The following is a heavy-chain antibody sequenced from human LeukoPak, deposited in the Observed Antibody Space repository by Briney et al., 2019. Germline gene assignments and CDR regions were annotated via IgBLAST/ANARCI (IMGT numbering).Heavy chain of an antibody. J-gene: IGHJ4*02. CDR2: IKEDGSQT. V-gene: IGHV3-7*01. Sequence: PGGSLRLSCIVSGFSFNNYYMNWVRQAPGKGLEWVANIKEDGSQTYYVDSVKGRFTISRDNAKNSLYLQMNNLRAEDTAVYYCGRRPHPPNYYYDLHKPTEPDWGQGTLVTVSS. D-gene: IGHD3-22*01. CDR1: GFSFNNYY. CDR3: GRRPHPPNYYYDLHKPTEPD.